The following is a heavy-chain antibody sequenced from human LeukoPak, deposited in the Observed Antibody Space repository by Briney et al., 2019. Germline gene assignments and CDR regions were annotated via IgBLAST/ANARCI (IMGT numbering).Heavy chain of an antibody. J-gene: IGHJ2*01. Sequence: GASVTVSSTASGYTFTSYYMHWVRQAPGQGLEWMGIINPSGGSTSYAQKFQGRVTMTRDTSTSTVYMELSSLRSEDTAVYYCARASGSYGWYFDLWGRGTLVTVSS. D-gene: IGHD1-26*01. CDR2: INPSGGST. V-gene: IGHV1-46*01. CDR1: GYTFTSYY. CDR3: ARASGSYGWYFDL.